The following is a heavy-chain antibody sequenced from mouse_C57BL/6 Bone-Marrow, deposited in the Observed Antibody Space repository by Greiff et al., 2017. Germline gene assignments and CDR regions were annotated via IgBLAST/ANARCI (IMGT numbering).Heavy chain of an antibody. CDR2: IYPRSGNT. V-gene: IGHV1-81*01. Sequence: QVQLKQSGAELARPGASVKLSCKASGYTFTSYGISWVKQRTGQGLEWIGEIYPRSGNTYYNEKFKGKATLTVDQSSSTAYMQLNSLTSEDSAVYYCARSGYYSNYDWYFDVWGTGTTVTVSS. CDR3: ARSGYYSNYDWYFDV. D-gene: IGHD2-5*01. CDR1: GYTFTSYG. J-gene: IGHJ1*03.